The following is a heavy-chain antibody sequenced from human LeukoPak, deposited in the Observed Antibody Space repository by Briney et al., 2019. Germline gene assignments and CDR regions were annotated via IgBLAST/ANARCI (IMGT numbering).Heavy chain of an antibody. CDR1: GYTFTSYY. Sequence: ASVKVSCKASGYTFTSYYIHWVRQAPGLGLEWMGVIDPSGGSTTYAQRFQGRVTMTRDTSSSTVYMELSSLRCEDTAVYYCARYYYFDYWGQGTRVTVSS. V-gene: IGHV1-46*01. CDR2: IDPSGGST. CDR3: ARYYYFDY. J-gene: IGHJ4*02.